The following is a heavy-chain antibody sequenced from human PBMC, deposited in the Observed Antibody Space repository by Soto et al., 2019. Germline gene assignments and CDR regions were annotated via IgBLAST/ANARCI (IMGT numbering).Heavy chain of an antibody. D-gene: IGHD6-13*01. V-gene: IGHV1-18*01. CDR2: ISAYNGNT. Sequence: ASVKVSCKASAYTFTNFAISWVRQAPGQGLEWMGWISAYNGNTNYAQKLQGRVTMTTDTSTSTAYMELRSLRPDDTAVYYCARVGSAAGRINWFDPWGQGTLVTVSP. J-gene: IGHJ5*02. CDR3: ARVGSAAGRINWFDP. CDR1: AYTFTNFA.